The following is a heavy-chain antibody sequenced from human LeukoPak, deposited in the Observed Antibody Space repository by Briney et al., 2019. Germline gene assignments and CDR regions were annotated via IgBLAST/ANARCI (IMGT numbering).Heavy chain of an antibody. Sequence: PGGSLRFSCAASGFTSSSYGMHWVRQAPGKGLEWVAVIWYDGSNKYYADSVKGRFTISRDNSKNTLYLQMNSLRAEDTAVYYCARDDYGDCRYWGQGTLVTVSS. CDR3: ARDDYGDCRY. D-gene: IGHD4-17*01. CDR2: IWYDGSNK. J-gene: IGHJ4*02. CDR1: GFTSSSYG. V-gene: IGHV3-33*01.